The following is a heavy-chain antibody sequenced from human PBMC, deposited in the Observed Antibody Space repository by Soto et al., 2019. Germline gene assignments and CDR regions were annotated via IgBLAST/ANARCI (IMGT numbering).Heavy chain of an antibody. J-gene: IGHJ4*02. CDR1: GYSFIIYG. D-gene: IGHD4-17*01. V-gene: IGHV1-18*01. CDR2: VSGKNNDR. Sequence: GASVEVSCKASGYSFIIYGISWVRQAPGQGLEWMGWVSGKNNDRQYAQKFEGRVTMTTDASTTTAYMELRDLGSDDTAVYYCAKNMAHGDYADYWGQGTLVTVSS. CDR3: AKNMAHGDYADY.